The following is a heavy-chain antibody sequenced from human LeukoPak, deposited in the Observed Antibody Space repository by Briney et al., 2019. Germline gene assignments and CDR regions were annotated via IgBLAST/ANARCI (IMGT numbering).Heavy chain of an antibody. D-gene: IGHD2-2*01. V-gene: IGHV3-23*01. Sequence: QAGGSLRLSCAASGFTFSSYAMSWVRQAPGKGLEWVSAISGSGGSIYYADSVKGRFTISRDNSKNTLYLQMNSLRAEDTAVYYCAKDSRALVVVPAAVDYWGQGTLVTVSS. J-gene: IGHJ4*02. CDR3: AKDSRALVVVPAAVDY. CDR2: ISGSGGSI. CDR1: GFTFSSYA.